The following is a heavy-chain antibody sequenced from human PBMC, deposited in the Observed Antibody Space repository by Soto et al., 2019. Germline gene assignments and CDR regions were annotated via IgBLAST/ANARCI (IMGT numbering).Heavy chain of an antibody. CDR3: AKDRCAGGRFSGIAVAGIPS. CDR1: GFTFSSYA. V-gene: IGHV3-23*01. Sequence: VQLLESGGGLVQPGGSLRLSCAASGFTFSSYAMSWVSQTPGKGLEWVSGISGGGGNTYYADSVTGRFTISRDNSRNTLYLQMYSLIAADTAIYYCAKDRCAGGRFSGIAVAGIPSWGQGTLVTFSS. CDR2: ISGGGGNT. J-gene: IGHJ4*02. D-gene: IGHD6-19*01.